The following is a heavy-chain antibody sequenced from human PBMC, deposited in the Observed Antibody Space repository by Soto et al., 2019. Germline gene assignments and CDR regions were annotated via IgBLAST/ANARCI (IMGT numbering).Heavy chain of an antibody. J-gene: IGHJ3*02. V-gene: IGHV4-31*03. D-gene: IGHD2-2*01. CDR1: GGSISSGGYY. CDR3: ASAKGRIVVLPAATRRVFDI. Sequence: LSLTCTVSGGSISSGGYYWSWIRQHPGKGLEGIGYIYYSGSTYYNPSLKSRVTISVDTSKNQFSLKLSSVTAADTAVYYCASAKGRIVVLPAATRRVFDIWGQGTMVTVSS. CDR2: IYYSGST.